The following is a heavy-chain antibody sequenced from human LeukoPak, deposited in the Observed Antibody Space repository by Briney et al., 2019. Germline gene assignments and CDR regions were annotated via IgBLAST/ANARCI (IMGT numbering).Heavy chain of an antibody. V-gene: IGHV3-64*01. Sequence: GGSLRLSCAASGFTFSSYAMHWVRQAPGKGLEYVSAISSNGGSTYYANSVKGRFTISRDNSKNTLYLQMGSLRAEDMAVYYCARLFAAAAGTHAFDIWGQGTMVTVSS. CDR3: ARLFAAAAGTHAFDI. CDR2: ISSNGGST. CDR1: GFTFSSYA. J-gene: IGHJ3*02. D-gene: IGHD6-13*01.